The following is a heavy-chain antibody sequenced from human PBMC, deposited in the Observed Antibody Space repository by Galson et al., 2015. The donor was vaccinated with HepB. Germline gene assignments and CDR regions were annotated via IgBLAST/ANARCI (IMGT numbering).Heavy chain of an antibody. CDR2: ISANSDSI. D-gene: IGHD3-10*01. CDR3: ARTMVRGDY. J-gene: IGHJ4*02. V-gene: IGHV3-21*06. CDR1: GFTFNNYN. Sequence: SLRLSCAASGFTFNNYNMNWVRQAPGKGLQWVSSISANSDSIYYADSVKGRFIISRDNAKNSLYLQMNSLRAEDTAVYYCARTMVRGDYWGQGTLVTVSS.